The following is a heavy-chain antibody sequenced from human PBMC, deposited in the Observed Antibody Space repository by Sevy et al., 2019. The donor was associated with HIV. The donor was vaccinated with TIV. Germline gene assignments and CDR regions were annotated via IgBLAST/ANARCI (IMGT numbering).Heavy chain of an antibody. Sequence: GGSLRLSCAASGFTFSSYWMHWVRQAPGKGLVWVSRINSDGSSTSYADSVKGRFTISRDNAKNTLYLQMNSLRADDTAVYYCARAIGDILTGYYNSHYFDYWGQGTLVTVSS. D-gene: IGHD3-9*01. V-gene: IGHV3-74*01. CDR1: GFTFSSYW. CDR3: ARAIGDILTGYYNSHYFDY. CDR2: INSDGSST. J-gene: IGHJ4*02.